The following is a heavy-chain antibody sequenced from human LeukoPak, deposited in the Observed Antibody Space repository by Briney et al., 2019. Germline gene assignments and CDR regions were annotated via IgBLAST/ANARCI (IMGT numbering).Heavy chain of an antibody. Sequence: SETLSLTCTVSGGSISSSSYYWGWIRQPPGKGLEWIGSIWYSGSTYYNPSLKSRVTISVDTSKNQFSLKLSSVTAADTAVYYCAREVSRWPYYFDYWGQGTLVTVSS. CDR3: AREVSRWPYYFDY. V-gene: IGHV4-39*02. CDR1: GGSISSSSYY. J-gene: IGHJ4*02. D-gene: IGHD4-23*01. CDR2: IWYSGST.